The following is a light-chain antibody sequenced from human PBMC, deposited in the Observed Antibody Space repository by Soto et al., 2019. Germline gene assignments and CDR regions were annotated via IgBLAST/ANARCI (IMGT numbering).Light chain of an antibody. CDR1: SGHSTYI. J-gene: IGLJ3*02. V-gene: IGLV4-60*02. CDR2: VERSGSY. Sequence: QPVLTQSSSASASLGSSVKLTCTLSSGHSTYIIAWHQQQPGKAPRYLMKVERSGSYNKGSGVPDRFSGSSSGADRYLTISNLQFEDEADYYCETWDSNTWVFGGGTKLTVL. CDR3: ETWDSNTWV.